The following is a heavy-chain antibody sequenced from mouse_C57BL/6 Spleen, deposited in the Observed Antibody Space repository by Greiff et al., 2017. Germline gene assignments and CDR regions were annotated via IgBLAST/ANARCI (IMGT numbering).Heavy chain of an antibody. J-gene: IGHJ2*01. Sequence: EVQLQQSGPELVKPGASVKISCKASGYTFTDYYMDWVKQSHGQSLEWIGDINPNNGGTSYNQKFKGKATLTVDKSSSTAYMELRSLTSEDSAVYYCARRDHYFDYWGQGTTLTVSS. V-gene: IGHV1-26*01. CDR3: ARRDHYFDY. CDR2: INPNNGGT. CDR1: GYTFTDYY. D-gene: IGHD3-3*01.